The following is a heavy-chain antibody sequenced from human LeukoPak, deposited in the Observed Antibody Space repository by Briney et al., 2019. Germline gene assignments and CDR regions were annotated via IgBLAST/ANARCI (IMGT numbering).Heavy chain of an antibody. CDR1: GGTFSSYA. J-gene: IGHJ4*02. V-gene: IGHV1-69*05. CDR3: ARGGLVGASFDY. Sequence: RASVKVSCEASGGTFSSYAISWVRQAPGQGLEWMGGIIPIFGTANYAQKFQGRVTITTDESTSTAYMELSSLRSEDTAVYYCARGGLVGASFDYWGQGTLVTVSS. CDR2: IIPIFGTA. D-gene: IGHD1-26*01.